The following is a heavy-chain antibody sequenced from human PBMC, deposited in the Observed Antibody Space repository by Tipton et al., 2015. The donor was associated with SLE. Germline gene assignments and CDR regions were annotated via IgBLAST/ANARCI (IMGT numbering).Heavy chain of an antibody. V-gene: IGHV3-30*04. D-gene: IGHD3-22*01. Sequence: RSLRLSCAASGFTFSSYAMHWVRQAPGKGLEWVAVISYDGSNKYYADSVKGRFTISRDNSKNTLYLQMNSLRAEDTAVYYCARGYYDSSGRRFDYWGQGTLVTVSS. CDR3: ARGYYDSSGRRFDY. CDR2: ISYDGSNK. CDR1: GFTFSSYA. J-gene: IGHJ4*02.